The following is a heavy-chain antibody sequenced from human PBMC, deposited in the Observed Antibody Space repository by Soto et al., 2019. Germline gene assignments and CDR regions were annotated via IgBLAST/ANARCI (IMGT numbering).Heavy chain of an antibody. CDR3: ASLNFYNLTGYYAFDL. CDR2: ISYSGST. D-gene: IGHD3-9*01. J-gene: IGHJ3*01. Sequence: PSETLSLTCTVSGGSISGYYWSWIRQSPEKELEYIGYISYSGSTNYNPSLKSRVTTSLDTSKNQFSLKLSSVTAADTAIYYCASLNFYNLTGYYAFDLCGQGTMVTVSS. V-gene: IGHV4-59*08. CDR1: GGSISGYY.